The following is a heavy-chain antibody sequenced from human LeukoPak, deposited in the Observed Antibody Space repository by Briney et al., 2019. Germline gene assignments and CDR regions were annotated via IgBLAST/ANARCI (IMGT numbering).Heavy chain of an antibody. Sequence: PGGSLRLSCAASGFTFSSYSMNWVRQAPGKGLEWVSYISSSGSTIYYADSVKGRFTISRDNAKNSLYLQMNSLRAEDTAVYYCARSSRVTPFDPWGQGTLVTVSS. CDR3: ARSSRVTPFDP. V-gene: IGHV3-48*04. CDR2: ISSSGSTI. D-gene: IGHD4-17*01. CDR1: GFTFSSYS. J-gene: IGHJ5*02.